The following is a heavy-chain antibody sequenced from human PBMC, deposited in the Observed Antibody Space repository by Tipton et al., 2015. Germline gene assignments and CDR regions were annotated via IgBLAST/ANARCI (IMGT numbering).Heavy chain of an antibody. CDR3: ARMDILGNWFDP. J-gene: IGHJ5*02. CDR2: IYTSGRT. D-gene: IGHD2-2*03. V-gene: IGHV4-4*07. CDR1: GGSISNYY. Sequence: LRLSCTVSGGSISNYYWSWIRQPAGKGLEWIGRIYTSGRTNYSPSLKSRVTMSLDTSTNQFSLRLSSVTAADTAVYYCARMDILGNWFDPWGQGTLVTVSS.